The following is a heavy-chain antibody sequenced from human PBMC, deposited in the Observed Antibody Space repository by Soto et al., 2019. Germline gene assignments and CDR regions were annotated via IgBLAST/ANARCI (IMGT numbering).Heavy chain of an antibody. CDR2: VFHSGSS. CDR1: GASVTGFY. J-gene: IGHJ4*02. D-gene: IGHD3-22*01. V-gene: IGHV4-59*02. CDR3: AREGRYYYDSSGYQNPLN. Sequence: KPSETLSLTCTVSGASVTGFYWSRIRQPPGKGLEWIGYVFHSGSSNYNPSLKSRVTISVDTSKNQFSLKLSSVTAADTAVYYCAREGRYYYDSSGYQNPLNWGQGTLVTVSS.